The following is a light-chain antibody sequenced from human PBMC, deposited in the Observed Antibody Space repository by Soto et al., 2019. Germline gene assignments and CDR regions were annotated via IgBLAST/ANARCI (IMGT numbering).Light chain of an antibody. V-gene: IGKV3-11*01. Sequence: IVLTQSPATLSLSPGGRASVSCSASQSVSSDLAWYQQKPGQAPRLLIYDASNRATGIPARFSGSGSGTDFTLTISSLEPEDFGVYYCHQRSDWPLTFGGGTKVDIK. CDR3: HQRSDWPLT. CDR1: QSVSSD. CDR2: DAS. J-gene: IGKJ4*01.